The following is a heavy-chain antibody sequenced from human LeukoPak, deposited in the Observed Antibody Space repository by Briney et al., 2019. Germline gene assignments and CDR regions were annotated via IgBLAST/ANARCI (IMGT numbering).Heavy chain of an antibody. CDR2: IYHSGST. CDR3: ARGLGPGNWFDP. V-gene: IGHV4-38-2*02. D-gene: IGHD3-10*01. J-gene: IGHJ5*02. CDR1: VYSISSGYY. Sequence: SETLPLTCSVSVYSISSGYYWAWIRQPPGKGLVWIGSIYHSGSTFYNPSLKTRVTISVDTSKNQFSLKLSSVTAADRAMFYCARGLGPGNWFDPWGQGTLVTVSS.